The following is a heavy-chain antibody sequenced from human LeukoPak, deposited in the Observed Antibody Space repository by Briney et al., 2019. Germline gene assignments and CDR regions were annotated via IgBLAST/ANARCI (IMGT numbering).Heavy chain of an antibody. CDR2: IHANLHT. Sequence: PSEALSLTCTVSGVSISSNYWSWIRQPPGKGLEWNGQGSSGYIHANLHTNYNPSLNRRATMYLDSSRKHLSLNLSALTAADTAVYFCAGYGHGNHLAYWGQGTLVTVSS. CDR3: AGYGHGNHLAY. D-gene: IGHD5-18*01. CDR1: GVSISSNY. J-gene: IGHJ4*02. V-gene: IGHV4-4*08.